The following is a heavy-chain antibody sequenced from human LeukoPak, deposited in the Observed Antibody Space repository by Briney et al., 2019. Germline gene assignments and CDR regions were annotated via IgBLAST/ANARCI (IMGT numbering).Heavy chain of an antibody. J-gene: IGHJ4*02. CDR2: IYPRDGST. Sequence: ASVKVSCKASGYTFTAYYIHWVRQAPGQGLEWMGMIYPRDGSTSYAQKFQGRVTVTRDTSTSTVHMELSGLRSEDTAVYYCARDQEGFDYWGQGTLVTVSS. CDR3: ARDQEGFDY. V-gene: IGHV1-46*01. CDR1: GYTFTAYY.